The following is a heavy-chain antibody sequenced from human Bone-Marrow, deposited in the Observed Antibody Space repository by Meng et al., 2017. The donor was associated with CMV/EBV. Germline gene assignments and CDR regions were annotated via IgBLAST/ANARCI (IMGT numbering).Heavy chain of an antibody. D-gene: IGHD6-19*01. CDR3: ARVSAVAGTGHY. J-gene: IGHJ4*02. V-gene: IGHV4-34*01. CDR1: GGSFSAYS. CDR2: IHHSGST. Sequence: FAAYGGSFSAYSWSWIRQPPGQGLEWIGEIHHSGSTNYIPSLKIRVLISVDKSKNQFSLKLSSVTAADTAVYYCARVSAVAGTGHYWGQGTLVTVSS.